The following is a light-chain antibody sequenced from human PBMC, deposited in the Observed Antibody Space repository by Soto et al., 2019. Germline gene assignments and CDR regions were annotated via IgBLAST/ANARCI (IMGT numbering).Light chain of an antibody. J-gene: IGKJ1*01. CDR1: QSVSSSS. V-gene: IGKV3-20*01. CDR2: GAS. Sequence: MVLTQSPGTLSLSPGERATLSCRASQSVSSSSLAWYQQISGQAPRLLIYGASSRATGIPDRFSGSGSGTVFTLTISRLEPEDFAVYYCQQYGSSPRTFGQGTKVDIK. CDR3: QQYGSSPRT.